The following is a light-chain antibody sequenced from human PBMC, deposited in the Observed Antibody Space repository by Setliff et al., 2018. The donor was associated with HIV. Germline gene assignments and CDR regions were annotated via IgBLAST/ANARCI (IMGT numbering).Light chain of an antibody. Sequence: QSALTQPASVSGSPGQSITISCTGTNSDVGGYNYVSWYQQHPGKAPKVIIYEVNNRPSGISNRFSASKSGNTASLTISGLQAEDEANYYCGSYTSNRNPYVFGTGTKVTV. V-gene: IGLV2-14*01. J-gene: IGLJ1*01. CDR1: NSDVGGYNY. CDR3: GSYTSNRNPYV. CDR2: EVN.